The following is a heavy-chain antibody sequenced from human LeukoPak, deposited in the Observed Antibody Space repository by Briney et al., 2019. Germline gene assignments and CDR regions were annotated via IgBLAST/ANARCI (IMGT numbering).Heavy chain of an antibody. D-gene: IGHD4-23*01. CDR1: EYTFTSYY. CDR2: INPSGGST. Sequence: ASVKVSCKASEYTFTSYYMHWVRQAPGQGLEWMGIINPSGGSTSYAQKFQGRVTMTRDTSTSTVYMELSSLRSEDTAVYYCAGGGGNWGAAFDIWGQGTMVTVSS. V-gene: IGHV1-46*01. CDR3: AGGGGNWGAAFDI. J-gene: IGHJ3*02.